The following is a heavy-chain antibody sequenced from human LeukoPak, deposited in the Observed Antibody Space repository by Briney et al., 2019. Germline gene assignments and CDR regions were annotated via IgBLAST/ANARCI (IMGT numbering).Heavy chain of an antibody. CDR1: GYTFTGYY. V-gene: IGHV1-2*02. J-gene: IGHJ3*02. CDR3: ARDLGFGELFRITRHDAFDI. D-gene: IGHD3-10*01. CDR2: INPKSGDT. Sequence: GESLKISCKASGYTFTGYYMHWVRQAPGQGLEWMGWINPKSGDTNYAQKFEGRVTMTTDTSISTASMELSRLRSDDTAVYYCARDLGFGELFRITRHDAFDIWGQGTMVTVSS.